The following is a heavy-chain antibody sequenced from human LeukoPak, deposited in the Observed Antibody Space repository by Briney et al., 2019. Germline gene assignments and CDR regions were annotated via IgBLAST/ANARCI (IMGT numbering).Heavy chain of an antibody. D-gene: IGHD3-22*01. V-gene: IGHV4-59*01. CDR3: ARGDPYYYDRLDH. J-gene: IGHJ4*02. Sequence: SETLSLTCTVSGDSISDYSWNWIRQPPGKGLEWIGDIYHSGSTEYNPSLKSRVTISVDTSKNQISLKLSSMTAADTAVYFCARGDPYYYDRLDHWGQGTLVTVSS. CDR1: GDSISDYS. CDR2: IYHSGST.